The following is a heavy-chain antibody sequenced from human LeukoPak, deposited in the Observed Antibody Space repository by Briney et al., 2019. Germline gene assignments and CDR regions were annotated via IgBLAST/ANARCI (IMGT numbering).Heavy chain of an antibody. CDR1: GGSISSGGYY. Sequence: SETLSLTCTVSGGSISSGGYYWSWIRQHPGKGLEWIGYIYYSGSTYYSPSLKSRVTISVDTSKNQFSLKLSSVTAADTAVYYCARSGYYYDSSGYSPLDYWGQGTLVTVSS. J-gene: IGHJ4*02. V-gene: IGHV4-31*03. D-gene: IGHD3-22*01. CDR2: IYYSGST. CDR3: ARSGYYYDSSGYSPLDY.